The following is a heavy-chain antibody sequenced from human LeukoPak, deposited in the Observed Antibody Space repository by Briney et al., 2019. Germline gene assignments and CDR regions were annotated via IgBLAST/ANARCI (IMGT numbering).Heavy chain of an antibody. CDR1: GFTSSSYA. J-gene: IGHJ4*02. CDR2: ISYDGSNK. Sequence: PGGSLSLSCAASGFTSSSYAMHWVRQAPGKGLEWVAVISYDGSNKYYADSVKGRFTISRDNSKNTLYLQMNSLRAEDTAVYYCASLYGSGSYSTPDYFDYWGQGTLVTVSS. V-gene: IGHV3-30*04. CDR3: ASLYGSGSYSTPDYFDY. D-gene: IGHD3-10*01.